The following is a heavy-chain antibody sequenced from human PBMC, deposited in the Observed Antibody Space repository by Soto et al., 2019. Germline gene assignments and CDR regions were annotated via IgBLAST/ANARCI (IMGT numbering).Heavy chain of an antibody. CDR3: ARGRYGDYYGMDV. J-gene: IGHJ6*02. V-gene: IGHV1-18*01. CDR1: GYTFTSYG. CDR2: ISAPNGNT. Sequence: ASVKVSCKASGYTFTSYGITWVRQAPGQGLEWMGWISAPNGNTDYAQKLQGRVIVTRDTSTSTAYMELRSLISDDTAVYYCARGRYGDYYGMDVWGQGTTVTVSS. D-gene: IGHD3-10*01.